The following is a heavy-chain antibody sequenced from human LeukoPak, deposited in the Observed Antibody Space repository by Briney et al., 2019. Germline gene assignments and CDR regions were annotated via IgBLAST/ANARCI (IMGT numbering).Heavy chain of an antibody. V-gene: IGHV3-21*01. J-gene: IGHJ5*02. D-gene: IGHD3-10*01. CDR1: GFTFSSYS. Sequence: GGSLTLSCAASGFTFSSYSMNWLRQAPGKGLEWVSSISSSSSYIYYADSVKGRFTISRDNAKNSLYLQMNSLRAEDTAVYYCARDLPITMVRAGGFDRWGQGTLVTVSS. CDR3: ARDLPITMVRAGGFDR. CDR2: ISSSSSYI.